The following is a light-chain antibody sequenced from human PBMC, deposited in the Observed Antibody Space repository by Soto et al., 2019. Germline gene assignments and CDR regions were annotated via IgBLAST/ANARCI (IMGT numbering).Light chain of an antibody. Sequence: QSALTQPASVSGSPGQSIIISCTGASSDIGGYNYVSWFQQHPGKVPKLMIYEVSNRPSGVSNRFSGSKSGNTASLTISGLQAQDEADYYCGSYTSSSTLVFGGGTKLTVL. CDR3: GSYTSSSTLV. CDR2: EVS. CDR1: SSDIGGYNY. V-gene: IGLV2-14*01. J-gene: IGLJ2*01.